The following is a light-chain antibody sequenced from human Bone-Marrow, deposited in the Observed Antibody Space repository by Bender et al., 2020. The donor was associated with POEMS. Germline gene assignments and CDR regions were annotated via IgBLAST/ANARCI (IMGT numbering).Light chain of an antibody. V-gene: IGLV1-47*01. J-gene: IGLJ3*02. CDR3: ASWDDTLNGLV. Sequence: QSVLSQPPSVSATSGQKVTISCSGSTSNVDNNDVCWYQQFPGTAPKLLIYKNFQRPSGIPERFSASKSGASASLAIDGRQSEDEAEYHCASWDDTLNGLVFGGGTKLIVL. CDR2: KNF. CDR1: TSNVDNND.